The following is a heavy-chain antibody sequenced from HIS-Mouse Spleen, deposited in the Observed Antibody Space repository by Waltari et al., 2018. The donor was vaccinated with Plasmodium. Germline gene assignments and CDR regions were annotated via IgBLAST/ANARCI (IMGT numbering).Heavy chain of an antibody. J-gene: IGHJ2*01. V-gene: IGHV3-7*01. Sequence: EVQLVESGGGLVQPGGSLSTACAAAGFTFRSYWMSWVRRAPGKGLEWVANIKQDGSDKYYVGSVKGRFTISRDNAKNSLYLQMNSLRAEDTAVYYCASSWYWYFDLWGRGTLVTVSS. CDR3: ASSWYWYFDL. CDR1: GFTFRSYW. CDR2: IKQDGSDK. D-gene: IGHD6-13*01.